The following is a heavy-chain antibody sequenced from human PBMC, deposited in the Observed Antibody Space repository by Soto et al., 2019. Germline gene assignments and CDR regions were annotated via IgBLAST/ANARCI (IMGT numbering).Heavy chain of an antibody. CDR3: ARDGDYYDSSGYFHIN. J-gene: IGHJ4*02. Sequence: SETLSLTCTVSGGSISSGDYYWSWIRQPPGKGLEWIGYIYYSGSTYYNPSLKSRVTISVDTSKNQFSLKLSSVTAADTAVYYCARDGDYYDSSGYFHINWGQGTLVTVSS. V-gene: IGHV4-30-4*01. CDR1: GGSISSGDYY. D-gene: IGHD3-22*01. CDR2: IYYSGST.